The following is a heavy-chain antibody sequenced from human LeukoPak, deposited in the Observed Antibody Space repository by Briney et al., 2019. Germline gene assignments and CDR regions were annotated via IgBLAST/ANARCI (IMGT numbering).Heavy chain of an antibody. CDR3: ARGIS. Sequence: GGSLRLSCAASGFTFSRYSMNWVRQAPGKGLEWVSSISISSNYIYYPDSLKGRFTISRDNAKNSLYLQMNSLRAEDTAVYYCARGISWGQGTLVTVSS. V-gene: IGHV3-21*01. J-gene: IGHJ4*02. D-gene: IGHD3-3*02. CDR1: GFTFSRYS. CDR2: ISISSNYI.